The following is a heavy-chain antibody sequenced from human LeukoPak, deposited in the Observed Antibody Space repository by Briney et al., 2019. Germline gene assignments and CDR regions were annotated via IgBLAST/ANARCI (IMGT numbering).Heavy chain of an antibody. CDR2: IKNKVDGGTT. V-gene: IGHV3-15*01. J-gene: IGHJ4*02. Sequence: GGSLRLSCAASGFTFNNAYMCWVRQAPGKGLEWVGRIKNKVDGGTTDYGAPVKGRFTISRDDSRNTPYLQMNSLKTEDTAVYYCTTDAGYTSRWYNYWGQGTLVTVSS. CDR1: GFTFNNAY. CDR3: TTDAGYTSRWYNY. D-gene: IGHD6-13*01.